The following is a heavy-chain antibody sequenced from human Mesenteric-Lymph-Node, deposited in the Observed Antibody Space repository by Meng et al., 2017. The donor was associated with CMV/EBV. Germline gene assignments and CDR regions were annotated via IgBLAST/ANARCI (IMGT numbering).Heavy chain of an antibody. CDR1: GYTFTSYY. D-gene: IGHD6-6*01. Sequence: ASVKVSCKASGYTFTSYYMHWVRQAPGQGLEWMGIINPSGGSTSYAQKFQGRVTMTRDTSTSTVYMELSSLRSDDTAVYYCAREREVSGSSSSGMDVWGQGTTVTVSS. CDR2: INPSGGST. V-gene: IGHV1-46*01. CDR3: AREREVSGSSSSGMDV. J-gene: IGHJ6*02.